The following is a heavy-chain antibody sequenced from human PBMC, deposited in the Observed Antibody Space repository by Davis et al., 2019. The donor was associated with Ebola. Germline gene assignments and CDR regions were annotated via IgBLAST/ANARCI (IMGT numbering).Heavy chain of an antibody. CDR3: ARNRIAGSSSFYYYYGMDV. D-gene: IGHD6-6*01. CDR1: GGSIINFSYY. J-gene: IGHJ6*02. V-gene: IGHV4-39*07. CDR2: IFHSGRT. Sequence: SETLSLTCSVSGGSIINFSYYWAWIRQPPGKGLEWIGSIFHSGRTYYNASLKNRVTISVDTSKNQFSLKLSSVTAADTAVYYCARNRIAGSSSFYYYYGMDVWGQGTTVTVSS.